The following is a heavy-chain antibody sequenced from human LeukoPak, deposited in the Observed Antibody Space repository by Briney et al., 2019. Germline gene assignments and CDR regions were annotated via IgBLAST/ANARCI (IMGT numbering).Heavy chain of an antibody. Sequence: SETLSLTCTVSGGSISSYYWNWIRQPPGKGLEWIGYIYCSGSTNYNPSLRSRVTISVDTSKNQFSLKLSSVTAADTAVYYCARHEGWLQSDYYYGMDVWGQGTTVTVSS. D-gene: IGHD5-24*01. CDR2: IYCSGST. CDR3: ARHEGWLQSDYYYGMDV. J-gene: IGHJ6*02. CDR1: GGSISSYY. V-gene: IGHV4-59*01.